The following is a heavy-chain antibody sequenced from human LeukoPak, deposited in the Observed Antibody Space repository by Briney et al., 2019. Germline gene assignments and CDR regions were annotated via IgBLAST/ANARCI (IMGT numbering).Heavy chain of an antibody. CDR3: AKEGQYNSSWYYSVEDYYYGMDV. Sequence: GGSLRLSCAASGFTFSSYGMHWVRQAPGKGLEWVAVISYDGSNKYYADSVKGRFTISRDNSKNTLYLQMNSLRAEDTAMYYCAKEGQYNSSWYYSVEDYYYGMDVWGQGTTVTVSS. V-gene: IGHV3-30*18. J-gene: IGHJ6*02. D-gene: IGHD6-13*01. CDR1: GFTFSSYG. CDR2: ISYDGSNK.